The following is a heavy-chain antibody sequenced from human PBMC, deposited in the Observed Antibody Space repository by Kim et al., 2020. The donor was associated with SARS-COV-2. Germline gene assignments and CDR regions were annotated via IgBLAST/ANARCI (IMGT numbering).Heavy chain of an antibody. CDR2: ISGDGGST. J-gene: IGHJ1*01. Sequence: GGSLRLSCAASGFTFDDYAMHWVRQAPGKGLEWVSLISGDGGSTYYADSVKGRFTISRDNSKNSLYLQMNSLRTEDTALYYCAKAVGVRYFDWLSYNAEYFQHWGQGTLVTVSS. CDR3: AKAVGVRYFDWLSYNAEYFQH. D-gene: IGHD3-9*01. V-gene: IGHV3-43*02. CDR1: GFTFDDYA.